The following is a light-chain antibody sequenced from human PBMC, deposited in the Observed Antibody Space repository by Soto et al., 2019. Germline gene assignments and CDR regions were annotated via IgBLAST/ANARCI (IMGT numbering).Light chain of an antibody. J-gene: IGLJ2*01. CDR3: SSYTSSSTVV. CDR1: SSDVGGYNY. V-gene: IGLV2-14*01. CDR2: EVS. Sequence: QSVLTQPASVSGSPGQSIAISCTGTSSDVGGYNYVSWYQQNQGKAPKLMIYEVSNRPSGVSDRFSGSKSGNTASLTISGLQAEDEADYYCSSYTSSSTVVFGGGTKVTVL.